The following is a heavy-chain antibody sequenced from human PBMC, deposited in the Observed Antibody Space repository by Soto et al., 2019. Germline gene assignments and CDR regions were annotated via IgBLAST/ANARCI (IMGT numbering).Heavy chain of an antibody. D-gene: IGHD3-3*01. J-gene: IGHJ6*02. Sequence: SETLSLTCAVSGYSISSGYYWGWIRQPPGKGLEWIGSIYHSGSTYYNPSLKSRVTISVDTSKNQFSLKLSSVTAADTAVYYCARERCIKIFGVVIIPGGMDVWGQGPTAT. CDR1: GYSISSGYY. V-gene: IGHV4-38-2*02. CDR3: ARERCIKIFGVVIIPGGMDV. CDR2: IYHSGST.